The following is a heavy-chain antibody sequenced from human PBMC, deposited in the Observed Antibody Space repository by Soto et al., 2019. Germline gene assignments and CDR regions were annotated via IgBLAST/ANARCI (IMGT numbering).Heavy chain of an antibody. Sequence: QVQLVQSGAEVKKPGASVKVSCKASGYSFSDYHIYWVRQAPGQGLEWLGRINPKSGGTSTAQKFQGWVTMTRDTSISTAYMELTRLKSDDTAVYFCARGHSTDCSNGVCSFFYNHEMDVWGQGTTVTVSS. CDR3: ARGHSTDCSNGVCSFFYNHEMDV. V-gene: IGHV1-2*04. D-gene: IGHD2-8*01. J-gene: IGHJ6*02. CDR1: GYSFSDYH. CDR2: INPKSGGT.